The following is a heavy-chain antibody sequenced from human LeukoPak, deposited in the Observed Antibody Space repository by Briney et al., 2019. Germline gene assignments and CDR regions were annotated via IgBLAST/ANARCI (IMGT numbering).Heavy chain of an antibody. V-gene: IGHV3-23*01. J-gene: IGHJ6*02. CDR2: ISGSGGST. Sequence: GGSLRLSCAASGFTFSSYAMSWVRQAPGKGLEWVSAISGSGGSTYYADSVKGRFTISRDNSKNTLYLQVNSLRAEDTAVYYCAKGKYCSSTSCYPNYYYYYGMDVWGQGTTVTVSS. CDR1: GFTFSSYA. CDR3: AKGKYCSSTSCYPNYYYYYGMDV. D-gene: IGHD2-2*01.